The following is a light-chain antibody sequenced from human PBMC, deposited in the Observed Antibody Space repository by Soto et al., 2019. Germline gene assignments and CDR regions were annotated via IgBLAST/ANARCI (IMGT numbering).Light chain of an antibody. J-gene: IGKJ5*01. CDR1: QSFNSIY. Sequence: EIVLTQSPGTLSLSPGERATLSCRASQSFNSIYLAWYQQKPGQAPRLLIYGASSRATGIPDRFSGSGSGTDFTLTISSLEPEDSAIYYCQQRATRVTFGQGTLLEI. CDR3: QQRATRVT. V-gene: IGKV3D-20*02. CDR2: GAS.